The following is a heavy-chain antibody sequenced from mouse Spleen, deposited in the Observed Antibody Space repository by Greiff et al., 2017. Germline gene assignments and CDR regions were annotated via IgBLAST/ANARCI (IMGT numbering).Heavy chain of an antibody. J-gene: IGHJ4*01. V-gene: IGHV2-2*01. CDR1: GFSLTSYG. Sequence: QVQLQQSGPGLVQPSQSLSITCTVSGFSLTSYGVHWVRQSPGKGLEWLGVIWSGGSTDYNAAFISRLSISKDNSKSQVFFKMNSLQADDTAIYYCARNSGYDRGYYYAMDYWGQGTSVTVSS. CDR2: IWSGGST. CDR3: ARNSGYDRGYYYAMDY. D-gene: IGHD2-2*01.